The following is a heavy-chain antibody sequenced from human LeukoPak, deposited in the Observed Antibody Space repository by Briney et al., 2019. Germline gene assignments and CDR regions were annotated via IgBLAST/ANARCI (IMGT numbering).Heavy chain of an antibody. CDR1: GGTFSSYV. D-gene: IGHD6-13*01. CDR2: IIPILGIA. CDR3: ARSEPGIAADEFDY. V-gene: IGHV1-69*04. J-gene: IGHJ4*02. Sequence: ASVRVSCKASGGTFSSYVISWVRQAPGQGLEWMGRIIPILGIANYAQKFQGRVTITADKSTSTAYMELCSLRSEDTAVYYCARSEPGIAADEFDYWGQGTLVTVSS.